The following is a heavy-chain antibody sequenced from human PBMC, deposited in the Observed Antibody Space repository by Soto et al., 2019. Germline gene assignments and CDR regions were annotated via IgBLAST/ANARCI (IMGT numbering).Heavy chain of an antibody. CDR3: ARILSEEVGALHY. J-gene: IGHJ4*02. CDR2: IHPNSGGT. D-gene: IGHD1-26*01. Sequence: QVQLVQSGAEVKKPGASVKVSCKTSGYTFTGYHVHWVRQAPGQGLEWMGWIHPNSGGTSYAQKFQGRVTMTRDTSISTAYVELSRLRSDDTAVYYCARILSEEVGALHYWGQGTLVTVSS. V-gene: IGHV1-2*02. CDR1: GYTFTGYH.